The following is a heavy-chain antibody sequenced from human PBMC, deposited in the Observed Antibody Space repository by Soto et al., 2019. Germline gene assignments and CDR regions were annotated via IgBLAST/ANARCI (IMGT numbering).Heavy chain of an antibody. CDR3: ARGASWVDI. Sequence: SVKVSCKASGGTFGSNAIGWVRQAPGQGLEWMGKIIANFGKTKNAQKFQGRVTITRDPSASTAYMELSSLRSEDTAVYYCARGASWVDIWGQGTMVTVSS. CDR2: IIANFGKT. J-gene: IGHJ3*02. V-gene: IGHV1-69*05. CDR1: GGTFGSNA. D-gene: IGHD6-13*01.